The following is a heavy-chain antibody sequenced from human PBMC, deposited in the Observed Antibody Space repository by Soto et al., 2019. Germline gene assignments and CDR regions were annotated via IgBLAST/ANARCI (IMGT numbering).Heavy chain of an antibody. CDR2: MNPNSGNT. CDR3: ARGSNSGSYWTGVYYYYYYGMDV. J-gene: IGHJ6*02. D-gene: IGHD1-26*01. Sequence: GASVKVSCQASGYTFTSYDINWVRQATGQGLEWMGWMNPNSGNTGYAQKFQGRVTMTRNTSISTAYMELSSLRSEDTAVYYCARGSNSGSYWTGVYYYYYYGMDVWGQGTTVTVSS. V-gene: IGHV1-8*01. CDR1: GYTFTSYD.